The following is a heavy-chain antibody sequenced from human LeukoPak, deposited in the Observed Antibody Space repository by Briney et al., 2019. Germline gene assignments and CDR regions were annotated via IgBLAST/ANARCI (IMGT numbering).Heavy chain of an antibody. CDR3: ASRKLGNDY. Sequence: NPSETLSLTCAVYGGSFSGYYWSWIRQPPGKGLECIGEINQSGITNYNPSLKSRVTISADTSKNQFSLKLSSVTAADTAVYYCASRKLGNDYWGQGTLVTVSS. V-gene: IGHV4-34*01. CDR2: INQSGIT. J-gene: IGHJ4*02. D-gene: IGHD7-27*01. CDR1: GGSFSGYY.